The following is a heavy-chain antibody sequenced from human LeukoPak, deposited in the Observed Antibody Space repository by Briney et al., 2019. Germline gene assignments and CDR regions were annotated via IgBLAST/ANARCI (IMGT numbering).Heavy chain of an antibody. Sequence: PGGSLRLSCAASGFTFSTYTMHWVRQAPGRGLEYVSGIGSDGDSTYYANSVKGRFTISRDNSKNTLHLQMGSLRAEDMAVYYCARAGTYSSGWPFFDHWGQGTLVTVSS. J-gene: IGHJ4*02. D-gene: IGHD6-19*01. CDR1: GFTFSTYT. V-gene: IGHV3-64*01. CDR3: ARAGTYSSGWPFFDH. CDR2: IGSDGDST.